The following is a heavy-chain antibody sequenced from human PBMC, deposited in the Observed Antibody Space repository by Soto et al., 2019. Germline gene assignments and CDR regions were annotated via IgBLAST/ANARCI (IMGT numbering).Heavy chain of an antibody. Sequence: ETLSLTCTVSGGSISSSSYYWGWIRQPPGKGLEWIGSIYYSGSTYYNPSLKSRVTISVDTSKNQFSLKLSSVTAADTAVYYCARITMVRGVIIAYYYYGMDVWGQGTTVTVSS. CDR2: IYYSGST. CDR3: ARITMVRGVIIAYYYYGMDV. D-gene: IGHD3-10*01. CDR1: GGSISSSSYY. V-gene: IGHV4-39*01. J-gene: IGHJ6*02.